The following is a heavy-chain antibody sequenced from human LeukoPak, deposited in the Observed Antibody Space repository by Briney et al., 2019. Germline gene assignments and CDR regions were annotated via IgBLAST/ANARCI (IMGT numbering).Heavy chain of an antibody. V-gene: IGHV3-23*01. D-gene: IGHD4-23*01. CDR3: ARAPPGTRSLTTVANSAFDY. Sequence: GGSLRLSCAASGFTFSSYAMSWVRQAPGKGLEWVSAISGSGGSTYYADSVKGRFTISRDNSKNTLYLQMNSLRSEDTAVYYCARAPPGTRSLTTVANSAFDYWGQGTLVTVSS. CDR1: GFTFSSYA. CDR2: ISGSGGST. J-gene: IGHJ4*02.